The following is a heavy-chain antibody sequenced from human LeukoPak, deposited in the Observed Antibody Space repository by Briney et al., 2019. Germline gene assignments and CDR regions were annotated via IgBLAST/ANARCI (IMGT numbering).Heavy chain of an antibody. D-gene: IGHD6-13*01. CDR1: GYSISSGYY. Sequence: SETLSLTCAVSGYSISSGYYWGWIRQPPGKGLEWIGSIYHSGSTYYNPSLKSRVTISVDTSKNQFSLKLSSVTAADTAVYYCARFGPGYSSSWSEDLDYWGQGTLVTVSS. CDR2: IYHSGST. CDR3: ARFGPGYSSSWSEDLDY. V-gene: IGHV4-38-2*01. J-gene: IGHJ4*02.